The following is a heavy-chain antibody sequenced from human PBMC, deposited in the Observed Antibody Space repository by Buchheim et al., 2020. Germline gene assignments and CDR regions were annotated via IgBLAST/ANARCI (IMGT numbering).Heavy chain of an antibody. CDR3: VRGFLGDPYYFDY. J-gene: IGHJ4*02. CDR2: ISYDGSNK. CDR1: GFTFSSYA. Sequence: QVQLVESGGGVVQPGRSLRLSCAASGFTFSSYAMHWVRQAPGKGLEWVAVISYDGSNKYYADSVKGRFTISRDNSKNTLYLQMNSLRAEDTAVYYCVRGFLGDPYYFDYWGQGTL. D-gene: IGHD2-21*02. V-gene: IGHV3-30*04.